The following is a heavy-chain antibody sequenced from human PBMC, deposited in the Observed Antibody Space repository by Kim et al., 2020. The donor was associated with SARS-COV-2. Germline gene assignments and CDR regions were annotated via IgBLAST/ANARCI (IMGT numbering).Heavy chain of an antibody. J-gene: IGHJ4*02. Sequence: GGSLRLSCAASGFTFDDYAMHWVRQAPGKGLEWVSGISWNSGSIGYADSVKGRFTISRDNAKNSLYLQMNSLRAEDTALYYCAKGDGSGRAQPLFDYWGQGTLVTVSS. V-gene: IGHV3-9*01. D-gene: IGHD3-10*01. CDR3: AKGDGSGRAQPLFDY. CDR2: ISWNSGSI. CDR1: GFTFDDYA.